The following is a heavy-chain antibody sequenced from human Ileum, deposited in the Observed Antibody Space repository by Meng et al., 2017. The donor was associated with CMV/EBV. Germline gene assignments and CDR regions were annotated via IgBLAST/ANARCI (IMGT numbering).Heavy chain of an antibody. CDR1: GFTFSSYS. D-gene: IGHD4-23*01. V-gene: IGHV3-21*01. Sequence: SCAAPGFTFSSYSMNWVRQAPGKGLEWVSSISSSSSYIYYADSVKGRFTISRDNAKNSLYLQMNSLRAEDTAVYYCARARGGNSKYWYFDLWGRGTLVTVSS. CDR3: ARARGGNSKYWYFDL. CDR2: ISSSSSYI. J-gene: IGHJ2*01.